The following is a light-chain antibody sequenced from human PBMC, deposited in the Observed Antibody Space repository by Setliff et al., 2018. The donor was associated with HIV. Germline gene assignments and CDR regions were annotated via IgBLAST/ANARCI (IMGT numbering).Light chain of an antibody. CDR1: SSNIGTYT. Sequence: QSVLTQPPSASGTPGQRVTISCSGSSSNIGTYTVNWYQQLPGTAPKLLIHGDTQRPSGVPDRLFGSKSGTSASLAISGLQSGDEADYYCAAWDDSLNGYVFGTGTKVTVL. CDR3: AAWDDSLNGYV. CDR2: GDT. V-gene: IGLV1-44*01. J-gene: IGLJ1*01.